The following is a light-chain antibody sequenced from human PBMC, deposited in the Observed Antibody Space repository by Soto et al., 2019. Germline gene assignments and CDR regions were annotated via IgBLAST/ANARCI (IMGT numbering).Light chain of an antibody. Sequence: QSALTQPASVSGSPGQSITISCTGTSSDVGGYKYVSWYQHHPGRGPKLMIYEVNYRPSGVSNRFSGSKSGNTASLTISGLQAEDEADYYCSSYTSSRTLVFGGGTQLTVL. V-gene: IGLV2-14*01. CDR2: EVN. CDR3: SSYTSSRTLV. CDR1: SSDVGGYKY. J-gene: IGLJ7*01.